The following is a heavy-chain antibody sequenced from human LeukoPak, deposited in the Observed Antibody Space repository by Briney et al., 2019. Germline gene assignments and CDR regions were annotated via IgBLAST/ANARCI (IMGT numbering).Heavy chain of an antibody. CDR2: IFLILGIA. Sequence: SAKDSPKASVGSFTSSAICWVRPTPRQGREWMGRIFLILGIASNAQKFQGRVTITADKSTSTAYMELSSLRSEDTAVYYWTREVRHDYGSGSYDKAQPPYGMDVWGQGTTVTVS. V-gene: IGHV1-69*04. CDR1: VGSFTSSA. CDR3: TREVRHDYGSGSYDKAQPPYGMDV. J-gene: IGHJ6*02. D-gene: IGHD3-10*01.